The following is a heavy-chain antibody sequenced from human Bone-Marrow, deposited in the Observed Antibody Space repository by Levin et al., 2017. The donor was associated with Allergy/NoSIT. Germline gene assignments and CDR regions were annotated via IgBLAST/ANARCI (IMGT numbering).Heavy chain of an antibody. CDR2: ISGSGGST. J-gene: IGHJ4*02. D-gene: IGHD6-19*01. Sequence: GESLKISCAASGFTFSSYAMSWVRQAPGKGLEWVSAISGSGGSTYYADSVKGRFTISRDNSKNTLYLQMNSLRAEDTAVYYCAKDAIAVAGQDYWGQGTLVTVSS. CDR3: AKDAIAVAGQDY. V-gene: IGHV3-23*01. CDR1: GFTFSSYA.